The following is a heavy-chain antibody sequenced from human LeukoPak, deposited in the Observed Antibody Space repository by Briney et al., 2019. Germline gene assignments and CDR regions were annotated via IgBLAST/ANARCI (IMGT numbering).Heavy chain of an antibody. J-gene: IGHJ6*02. CDR2: ISSSSSTI. CDR1: GFTFSSYS. V-gene: IGHV3-48*01. CDR3: AREMIVLMVYAGMDV. D-gene: IGHD2-8*01. Sequence: GGSLRLSCAASGFTFSSYSMNWVRQAPGKGLEWVSYISSSSSTIYYADSVKGRFTISRDNAKNSLYLQMNSLRAEDTAVYYCAREMIVLMVYAGMDVWGQGTTVTVSS.